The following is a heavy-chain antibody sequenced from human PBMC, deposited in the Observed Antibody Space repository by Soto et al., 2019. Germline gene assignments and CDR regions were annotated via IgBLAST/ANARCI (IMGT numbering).Heavy chain of an antibody. CDR2: ISASGVST. CDR1: GFTFSISA. Sequence: GGSLRLSCAASGFTFSISAMSWVRQAPGKGLEWVSTISASGVSTYYADSVKGRFTISRDNSKNTLYLQMNSLRAEDTAVYYCAKDPRQYTPTNYWGQGTLVTVSS. D-gene: IGHD5-18*01. V-gene: IGHV3-23*01. CDR3: AKDPRQYTPTNY. J-gene: IGHJ4*02.